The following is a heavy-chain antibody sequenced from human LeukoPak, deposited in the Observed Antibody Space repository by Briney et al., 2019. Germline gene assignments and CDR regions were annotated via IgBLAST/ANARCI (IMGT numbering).Heavy chain of an antibody. CDR2: INTNTGNP. CDR3: ARPKAAVGYGYYYGMDV. V-gene: IGHV7-4-1*02. Sequence: ASVKVSCKASGYTFTTYGMNWVRQAPGQGLEWMGWINTNTGNPAYAQGFTGRFVFSLDTSVSTAYLQINSLKAEDTAVYYCARPKAAVGYGYYYGMDVWGQETTVTVSS. CDR1: GYTFTTYG. D-gene: IGHD6-13*01. J-gene: IGHJ6*02.